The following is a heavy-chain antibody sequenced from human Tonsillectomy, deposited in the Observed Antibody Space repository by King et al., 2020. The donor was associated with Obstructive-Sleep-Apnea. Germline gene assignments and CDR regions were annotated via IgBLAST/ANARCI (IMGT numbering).Heavy chain of an antibody. D-gene: IGHD2-15*01. CDR3: AKRQGRSIVRGDYFDF. CDR1: GFTFVDYA. Sequence: VQLVESGGGLVQPGRSLRLSCAASGFTFVDYAMHWVRQAPGKGLEWVSGIDWKSGRTDYADSVKGRFTISRDKAKNSLYMEMNSLRAADTSLYYCAKRQGRSIVRGDYFDFWGQGTLVTGSS. V-gene: IGHV3-9*01. J-gene: IGHJ4*02. CDR2: IDWKSGRT.